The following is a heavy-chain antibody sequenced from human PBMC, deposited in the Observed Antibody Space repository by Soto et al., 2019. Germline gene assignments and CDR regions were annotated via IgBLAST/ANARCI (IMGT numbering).Heavy chain of an antibody. CDR3: ARVTRYYYYGMDV. Sequence: SQTMSLTWTVSGGSVSSGSYYWSWIRQPPGKGLEWIGYIYYSGSTNYNPSLKTRVTISVDTSKNQFSLKLSSVTAADTAVYYCARVTRYYYYGMDVWGQGTTVTVSS. J-gene: IGHJ6*02. CDR2: IYYSGST. CDR1: GGSVSSGSYY. V-gene: IGHV4-61*01.